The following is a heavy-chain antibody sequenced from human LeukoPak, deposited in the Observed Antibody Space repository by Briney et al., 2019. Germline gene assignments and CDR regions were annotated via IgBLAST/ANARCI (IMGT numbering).Heavy chain of an antibody. J-gene: IGHJ4*02. V-gene: IGHV1-69*04. Sequence: SVKVSCKASGGTFSSYAISWVRQAPGQGLEWMGRIIPILGIANYAQKFQGRVTITADKSTSTAYMELSSLRSEDTAVYYCARGIAVANFDYWGQGTLSPSPQ. CDR3: ARGIAVANFDY. CDR1: GGTFSSYA. CDR2: IIPILGIA. D-gene: IGHD6-19*01.